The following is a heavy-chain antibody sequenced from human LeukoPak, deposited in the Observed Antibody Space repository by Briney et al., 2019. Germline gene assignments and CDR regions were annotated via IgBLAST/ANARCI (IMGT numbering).Heavy chain of an antibody. CDR3: ARGGMASPDY. CDR2: IKQDGGET. D-gene: IGHD3-16*01. CDR1: GFPFSNYW. V-gene: IGHV3-7*01. Sequence: GGSLRLSCAASGFPFSNYWMAWVRQAPGKGLEWVSSIKQDGGETFYVDSVKGRFTISRDNAENSLHLQMNSLRVEDTAIYYRARGGMASPDYWDQGTLVSVSS. J-gene: IGHJ4*02.